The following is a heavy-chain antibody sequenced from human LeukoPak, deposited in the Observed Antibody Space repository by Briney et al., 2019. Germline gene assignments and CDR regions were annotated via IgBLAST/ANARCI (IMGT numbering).Heavy chain of an antibody. D-gene: IGHD3-10*01. Sequence: ASVKVSCKASGYTFTSYYMHWVRPAPGQGLGWMGWINPNSGGTNYAQKFQGRVTMTRDTSISTAYMELSRLRSDDTAVYYCASERITMVRGVMGFDYWGQGTLVTVSS. J-gene: IGHJ4*02. CDR3: ASERITMVRGVMGFDY. V-gene: IGHV1-2*02. CDR2: INPNSGGT. CDR1: GYTFTSYY.